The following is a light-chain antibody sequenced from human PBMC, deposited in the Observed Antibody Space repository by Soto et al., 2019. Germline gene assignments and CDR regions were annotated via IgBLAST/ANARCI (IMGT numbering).Light chain of an antibody. CDR2: DAS. J-gene: IGKJ5*01. V-gene: IGKV1-33*01. CDR1: QDVSNY. CDR3: QQYSNLIT. Sequence: DIVMTQSPCSLYASVGDRVTITCQASQDVSNYLNWYQQKLGKAPKLLIYDASNLETGVPSRFSGSGSGTYFSFTISSLQPEDFATYYCQQYSNLITFGQGTRLEIK.